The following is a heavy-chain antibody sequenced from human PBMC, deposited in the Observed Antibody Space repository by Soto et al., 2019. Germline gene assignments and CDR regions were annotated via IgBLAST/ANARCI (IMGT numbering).Heavy chain of an antibody. CDR1: GFTSSDHY. CDR2: IRNKANSYTI. CDR3: ARRSTSGWYEVDS. V-gene: IGHV3-72*01. J-gene: IGHJ4*02. Sequence: PGGSLRLSCAASGFTSSDHYMDWVRQAPGKGLEWVGRIRNKANSYTIEYAASVKGRFTISRDDSNLYLQMSSLKTEDTALYYCARRSTSGWYEVDSWGQGTLVTVS. D-gene: IGHD6-19*01.